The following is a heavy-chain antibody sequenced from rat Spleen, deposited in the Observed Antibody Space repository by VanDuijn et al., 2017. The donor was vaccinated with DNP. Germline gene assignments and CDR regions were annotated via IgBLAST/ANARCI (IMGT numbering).Heavy chain of an antibody. V-gene: IGHV5-19*01. CDR3: ATGIPHWFAY. J-gene: IGHJ3*01. D-gene: IGHD1-11*01. CDR2: ISPSGGST. Sequence: EVQLVESGGGLVQPGRSLKLSCAASGFTFSNYGMHWIRQAPTKGLEWVASISPSGGSTYYRDSVKGRFSISRDNAKSTLFLQMDSLRSEDTATYYCATGIPHWFAYWGQGTLVTVSS. CDR1: GFTFSNYG.